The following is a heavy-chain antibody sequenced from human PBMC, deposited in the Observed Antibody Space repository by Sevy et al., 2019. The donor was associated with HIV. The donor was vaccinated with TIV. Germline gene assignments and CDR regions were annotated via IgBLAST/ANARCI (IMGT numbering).Heavy chain of an antibody. J-gene: IGHJ4*02. CDR1: GDSVSSDNYY. CDR2: MFYRGST. CDR3: ARLSAVSRSYHFDY. V-gene: IGHV4-61*01. Sequence: SETLSLTCTVSGDSVSSDNYYWSWIRQPPGKGLEWIGYMFYRGSTNYNPSLKSRVTISVDTSKNQFSLKLNSVTAADTAVYYCARLSAVSRSYHFDYWGQGTLVTVSS. D-gene: IGHD4-4*01.